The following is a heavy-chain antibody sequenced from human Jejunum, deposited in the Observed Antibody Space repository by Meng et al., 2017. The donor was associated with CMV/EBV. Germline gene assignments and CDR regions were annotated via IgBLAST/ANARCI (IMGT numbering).Heavy chain of an antibody. V-gene: IGHV1-2*02. Sequence: TDYFIHWVRQAPGQGLEWMGWINPNTGLTNYAQRFEGRVTMTRDTSISTAYMDLSRLRSDDTAVYYCARDKMSSKALFGVYGMDVWGQGTTVTVSS. CDR2: INPNTGLT. CDR1: TDYF. J-gene: IGHJ6*02. CDR3: ARDKMSSKALFGVYGMDV. D-gene: IGHD3-3*01.